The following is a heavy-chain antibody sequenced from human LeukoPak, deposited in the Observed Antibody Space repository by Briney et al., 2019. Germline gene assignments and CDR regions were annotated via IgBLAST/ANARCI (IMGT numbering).Heavy chain of an antibody. Sequence: ASVKVSCKASGGTFSSYAISWGRQAPGQGLEWMGGIIPIFGTANYAQKFQGRVTITTDESTSTAYMELSSLRSEDTAVYYCAREGEYCSGGSCYFDYWGQGTLVTVSS. CDR1: GGTFSSYA. J-gene: IGHJ4*02. CDR3: AREGEYCSGGSCYFDY. V-gene: IGHV1-69*05. D-gene: IGHD2-15*01. CDR2: IIPIFGTA.